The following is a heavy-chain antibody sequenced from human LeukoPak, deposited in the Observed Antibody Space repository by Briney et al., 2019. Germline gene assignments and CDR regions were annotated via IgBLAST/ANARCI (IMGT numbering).Heavy chain of an antibody. D-gene: IGHD6-19*01. CDR3: ARVGSGWYGGDY. J-gene: IGHJ4*02. CDR1: GYTFTGYY. V-gene: IGHV1-2*02. CDR2: INPNSGGT. Sequence: ASVKVSCKASGYTFTGYYTHWVRQAPGQGLEWMGWINPNSGGTNYAQKFQGRVTMTRDTSISTAYMELSRLRSDDTAVYYCARVGSGWYGGDYWGQGTLVTVSS.